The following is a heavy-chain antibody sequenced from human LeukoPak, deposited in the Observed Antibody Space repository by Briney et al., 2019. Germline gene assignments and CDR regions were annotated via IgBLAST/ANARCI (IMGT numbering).Heavy chain of an antibody. J-gene: IGHJ4*02. CDR2: ISGSGGST. CDR1: GFTFSSYG. V-gene: IGHV3-23*01. D-gene: IGHD3-10*01. Sequence: PGGSLRLSCAASGFTFSSYGMSWVRQAPGKGLEWVSAISGSGGSTYYADSVKGRFTISRDNSKNTLYLQMNSLRAEDTAVYYCAKLPEYYGSGSPFDYWGQGTLVTVSS. CDR3: AKLPEYYGSGSPFDY.